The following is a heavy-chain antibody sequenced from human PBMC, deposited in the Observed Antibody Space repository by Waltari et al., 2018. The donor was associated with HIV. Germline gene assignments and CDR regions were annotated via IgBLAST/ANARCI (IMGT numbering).Heavy chain of an antibody. Sequence: EVQLVESGGGLVQPGGSLRLSCAASGFTFSSSWMDGVRQAPGKGLEWVANIKQDGSEKYYVDSVNGRFTISRDNAENSLYLQMNSLRAEDTAVYYCARGGFYGSGSKVNWGQGTLVTVSS. D-gene: IGHD3-10*01. V-gene: IGHV3-7*04. CDR3: ARGGFYGSGSKVN. CDR1: GFTFSSSW. CDR2: IKQDGSEK. J-gene: IGHJ4*02.